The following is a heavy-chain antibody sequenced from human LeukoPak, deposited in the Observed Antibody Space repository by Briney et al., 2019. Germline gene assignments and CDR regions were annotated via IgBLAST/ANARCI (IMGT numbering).Heavy chain of an antibody. V-gene: IGHV3-30-3*01. J-gene: IGHJ4*02. CDR2: ISYDGSNK. D-gene: IGHD2-15*01. CDR1: GFTFSSYA. CDR3: ARDHVGGNLDY. Sequence: GGSLRLSCAASGFTFSSYAMHWVRQAPGKGLEWLAVISYDGSNKYYADSVKGRFTISRDNSKNTLYLQMNSLRAEDTAVYYCARDHVGGNLDYWGQGTLVTVSS.